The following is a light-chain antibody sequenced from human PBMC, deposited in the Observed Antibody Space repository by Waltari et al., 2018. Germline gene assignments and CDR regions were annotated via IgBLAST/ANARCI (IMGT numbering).Light chain of an antibody. CDR3: AVWDDSLRGVV. Sequence: QSVLTQPPSASGTPGQRVTISCSGSSSNTGSNHVSWYQQLPGTAPKLLIYRNNQRPSGVPDRFSGAKSGTSASLAISGLRSEDEADYYCAVWDDSLRGVVFGGGTKLTVL. V-gene: IGLV1-47*01. CDR2: RNN. J-gene: IGLJ2*01. CDR1: SSNTGSNH.